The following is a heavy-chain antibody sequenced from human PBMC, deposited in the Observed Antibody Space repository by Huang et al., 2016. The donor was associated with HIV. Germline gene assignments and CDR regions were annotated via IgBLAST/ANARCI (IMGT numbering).Heavy chain of an antibody. Sequence: EVQLVQSGVEVKKPGESLKISCKGSGVSFTSDWIGWVRQMPGKGLEWMGIIFHGHANTFYSPAFQGQVTISADKYTRTAYLQWSSLKASDSAIYYCAIHDSNDFTLDDWGQGTLVAVSS. CDR2: IFHGHANT. D-gene: IGHD5-18*01. CDR3: AIHDSNDFTLDD. J-gene: IGHJ4*02. CDR1: GVSFTSDW. V-gene: IGHV5-51*03.